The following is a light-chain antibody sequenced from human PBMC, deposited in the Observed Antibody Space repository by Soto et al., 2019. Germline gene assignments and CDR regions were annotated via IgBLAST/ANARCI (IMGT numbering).Light chain of an antibody. CDR2: EVS. CDR3: NSYTRSNSRTYV. J-gene: IGLJ1*01. Sequence: QSALTQPASVSGSPGQSITISCTGTTNDVGGYNYVSWYQQHPGKAPKLLIFEVSSRPSGVSNRFSGSKSGNTASLTISALQAEDEADYFCNSYTRSNSRTYVFGNGTKVTVL. CDR1: TNDVGGYNY. V-gene: IGLV2-14*01.